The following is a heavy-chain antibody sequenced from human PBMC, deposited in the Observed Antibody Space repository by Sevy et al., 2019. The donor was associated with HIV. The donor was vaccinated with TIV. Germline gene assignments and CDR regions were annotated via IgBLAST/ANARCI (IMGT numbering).Heavy chain of an antibody. J-gene: IGHJ4*02. CDR2: IYYSGST. Sequence: SDTLSLTCTVSAGSISSSSYYWGWIRQPPGKGLEWIGSIYYSGSTSYNPSLRSRVTISVDTSKNQFSLKLSSVTAADTAVYYCAVEFYSSSWSFEYWGQGTLVTVSS. CDR1: AGSISSSSYY. D-gene: IGHD6-13*01. V-gene: IGHV4-39*01. CDR3: AVEFYSSSWSFEY.